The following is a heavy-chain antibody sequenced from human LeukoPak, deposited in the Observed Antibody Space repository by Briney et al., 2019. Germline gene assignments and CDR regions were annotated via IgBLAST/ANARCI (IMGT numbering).Heavy chain of an antibody. Sequence: SQTLSLTCTVSGGSINSGDYYWSWIRQSPGKGLEWIGYIYYSGSTNYNPSLKSRVTISVDTSKNQFSLNLSSVTAADTAVYYCARRPPLYCGGDCYSGYFDLWGRGTLVTVSS. CDR2: IYYSGST. CDR3: ARRPPLYCGGDCYSGYFDL. CDR1: GGSINSGDYY. V-gene: IGHV4-61*08. J-gene: IGHJ2*01. D-gene: IGHD2-21*02.